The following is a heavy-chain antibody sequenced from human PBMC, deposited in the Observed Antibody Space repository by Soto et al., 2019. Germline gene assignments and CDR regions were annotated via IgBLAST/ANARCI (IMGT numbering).Heavy chain of an antibody. CDR2: IIPMFDTA. V-gene: IGHV1-69*01. CDR3: ARPQGSGWRFNALDF. CDR1: GGTFGRNA. J-gene: IGHJ3*01. D-gene: IGHD6-19*01. Sequence: QVVLVQSGAEVKNPGSSVKVSCKASGGTFGRNAINWVRQAPGQGFEWMGGIIPMFDTANHAQKFRDRIRITADESTNTAYLELKDLRSEDTAIYYCARPQGSGWRFNALDFWGQGTMVTVSS.